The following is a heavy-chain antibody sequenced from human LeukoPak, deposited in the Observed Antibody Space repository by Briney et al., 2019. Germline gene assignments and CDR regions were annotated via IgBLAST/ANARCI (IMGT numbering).Heavy chain of an antibody. Sequence: GRPLRLSCAASGFTFSSCGMHWVRQAPGKGLEWVGVISYYESNKYYADSVKARFTISRENYKNTLYLQMNSLRAEDTAVYYCAKDVGDIVVVPADYYYGMDVWGQGTTVTVSS. CDR1: GFTFSSCG. D-gene: IGHD2-2*01. CDR3: AKDVGDIVVVPADYYYGMDV. CDR2: ISYYESNK. V-gene: IGHV3-30*04. J-gene: IGHJ6*02.